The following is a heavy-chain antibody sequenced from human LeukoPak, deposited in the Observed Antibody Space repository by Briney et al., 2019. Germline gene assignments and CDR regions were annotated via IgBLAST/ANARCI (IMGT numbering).Heavy chain of an antibody. D-gene: IGHD6-13*01. J-gene: IGHJ3*02. CDR2: IYYSGST. CDR3: ARDEGRSSSSFDI. Sequence: GSLRLSCAASGFTFSSYSMNWVRQPPGKGLEWIGYIYYSGSTNYNPSLKSRVTISVDTSKNQFSLKLSSVTAADTAVYYCARDEGRSSSSFDIWGQGTMVTVSS. V-gene: IGHV4-59*01. CDR1: GFTFSSYS.